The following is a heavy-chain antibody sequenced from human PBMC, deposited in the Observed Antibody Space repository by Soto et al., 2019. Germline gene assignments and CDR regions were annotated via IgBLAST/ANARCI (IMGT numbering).Heavy chain of an antibody. CDR3: ARDITMVRGFFDY. CDR2: INAGNGNT. CDR1: GYTLTSYA. J-gene: IGHJ4*02. V-gene: IGHV1-3*01. D-gene: IGHD3-10*01. Sequence: GASVKVSCKASGYTLTSYAMHWVRQAPGQRLEWMGWINAGNGNTKYSQKFQGRVTITRDTSASTAYMELSSLRSEDTAVYYCARDITMVRGFFDYWGQGTLVTVSS.